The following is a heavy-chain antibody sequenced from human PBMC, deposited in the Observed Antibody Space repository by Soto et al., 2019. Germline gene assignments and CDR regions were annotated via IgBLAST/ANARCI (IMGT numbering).Heavy chain of an antibody. CDR3: AYCGGDCSHDYYYGMDV. D-gene: IGHD2-21*02. CDR2: IDPSDSYT. CDR1: GYSFTSYW. V-gene: IGHV5-10-1*01. J-gene: IGHJ6*02. Sequence: PGESLKISCKGSGYSFTSYWISWVRQMPGKGLEWMGRIDPSDSYTNYSPSFQGHVTISADKSISTAYLQWSSLKASDTAMYYCAYCGGDCSHDYYYGMDVWGQGTTVTVSS.